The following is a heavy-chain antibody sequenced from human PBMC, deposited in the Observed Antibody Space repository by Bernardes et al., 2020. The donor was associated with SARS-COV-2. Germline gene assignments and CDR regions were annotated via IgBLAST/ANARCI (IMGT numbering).Heavy chain of an antibody. J-gene: IGHJ4*02. D-gene: IGHD3-10*01. CDR3: ATPGLITMVQGAPSWYFDY. CDR1: GFSFSRYA. V-gene: IGHV3-23*01. CDR2: VAGDGSSL. Sequence: GGSLRLSCEGSGFSFSRYAMGWVRQPPGRGLEWVSGVAGDGSSLSYGDSVKGRFTLSKDSSKNIVYLQMTSLRSEDTAVYYCATPGLITMVQGAPSWYFDYWGQGTLVTVSS.